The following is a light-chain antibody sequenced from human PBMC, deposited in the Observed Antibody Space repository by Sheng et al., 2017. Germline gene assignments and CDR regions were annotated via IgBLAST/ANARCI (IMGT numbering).Light chain of an antibody. CDR2: DAS. CDR1: QSIRSY. V-gene: IGKV3-11*01. CDR3: QQRSNWPPYS. Sequence: EIVLTQSPATLSLSPGERATLFCRASQSIRSYLAWYQHKPGQAPRLLIYDASHRAAGIPARFSGSGSGTDFTLTISSLEPEDFAVYYCQQRSNWPPYSFGPGDPAGDQ. J-gene: IGKJ2*03.